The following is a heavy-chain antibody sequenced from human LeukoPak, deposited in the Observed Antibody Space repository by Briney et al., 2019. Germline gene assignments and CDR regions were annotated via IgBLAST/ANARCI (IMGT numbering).Heavy chain of an antibody. Sequence: SETLSLTCTVSGGSISSGGYYWSWIRQHPGKGLEWIGYIYYSGSTYYNPSLKSRVTISVDTSKNQFSLKLSSVTAADTAVYYCTTVGDRSSTSCHSAGFDPSGQGTLVTVSS. V-gene: IGHV4-31*03. CDR2: IYYSGST. D-gene: IGHD2-2*01. CDR1: GGSISSGGYY. J-gene: IGHJ5*02. CDR3: TTVGDRSSTSCHSAGFDP.